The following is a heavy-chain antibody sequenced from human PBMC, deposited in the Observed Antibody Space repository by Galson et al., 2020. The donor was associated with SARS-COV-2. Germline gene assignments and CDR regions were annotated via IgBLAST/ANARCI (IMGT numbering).Heavy chain of an antibody. V-gene: IGHV3-30*04. CDR2: ISYDGSDK. J-gene: IGHJ2*01. D-gene: IGHD3-3*02. CDR1: GFTFNTYP. Sequence: GGSLRLSCAASGFTFNTYPIHWVRQAPGKVLEWVAVISYDGSDKYYGDSVKGRFTISRDNPKNTLYLQMNSLRVDDMAVYYCARAPSRHFWSSDRWYVDLWGRGTLVTVSS. CDR3: ARAPSRHFWSSDRWYVDL.